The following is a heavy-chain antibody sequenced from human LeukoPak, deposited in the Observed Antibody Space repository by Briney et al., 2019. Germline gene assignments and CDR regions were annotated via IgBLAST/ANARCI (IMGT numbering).Heavy chain of an antibody. D-gene: IGHD3-10*01. CDR2: IIKSGST. CDR3: ARERITMVRGVKDYYYMDV. Sequence: SETLSLTCAVYGGSFSGYYWSWIRQPPGKGLEWIGEIIKSGSTNYNPSLKSRVTISVDTSKNQFSLKLSSVTAADTAVYYCARERITMVRGVKDYYYMDVWGKGTTVTVSS. V-gene: IGHV4-34*12. CDR1: GGSFSGYY. J-gene: IGHJ6*03.